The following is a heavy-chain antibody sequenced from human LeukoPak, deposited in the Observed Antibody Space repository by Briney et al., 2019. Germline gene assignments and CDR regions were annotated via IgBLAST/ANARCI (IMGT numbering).Heavy chain of an antibody. CDR2: ISSSSSTI. Sequence: GGSLRLSCAASGXTFSSYSMNWVRQAPGKGLEWVSYISSSSSTIYYADSVKGRFTISRDNAKNSLYLQMNSLRDEDTAVYYCARDLRTAYYYGSGRSYAFDIWGQGTMVTVSS. J-gene: IGHJ3*02. CDR3: ARDLRTAYYYGSGRSYAFDI. V-gene: IGHV3-48*02. CDR1: GXTFSSYS. D-gene: IGHD3-10*01.